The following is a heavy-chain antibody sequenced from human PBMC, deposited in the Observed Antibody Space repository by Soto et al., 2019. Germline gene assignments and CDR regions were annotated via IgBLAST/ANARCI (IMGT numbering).Heavy chain of an antibody. CDR3: ARGLSGYKPKGA. J-gene: IGHJ5*02. CDR1: GDSISSYY. CDR2: IGHSGDT. Sequence: PSETLSLTCTVCGDSISSYYWSWIRQPPGKGLEWIGEIGHSGDTNYNPSLKSRLTISKDTSKNQFFLNLTSVTAADTGTYYCARGLSGYKPKGAWGQGTLVTVSS. D-gene: IGHD2-2*02. V-gene: IGHV4-34*01.